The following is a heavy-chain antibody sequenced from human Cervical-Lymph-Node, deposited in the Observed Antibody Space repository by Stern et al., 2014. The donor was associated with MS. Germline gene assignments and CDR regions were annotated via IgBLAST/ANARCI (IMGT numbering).Heavy chain of an antibody. CDR2: IKQDGSEK. V-gene: IGHV3-7*03. CDR1: GFSFSSYW. J-gene: IGHJ4*02. CDR3: ARRNLFDY. Sequence: EVQLVESGGGLVQPGGSLRLSCAASGFSFSSYWMTWVRQAPGKGLECVANIKQDGSEKYYVDSVKGRFTISRDNAKNSVYLQMNSLRAEETAVYYCARRNLFDYWGQGTLVTVSS.